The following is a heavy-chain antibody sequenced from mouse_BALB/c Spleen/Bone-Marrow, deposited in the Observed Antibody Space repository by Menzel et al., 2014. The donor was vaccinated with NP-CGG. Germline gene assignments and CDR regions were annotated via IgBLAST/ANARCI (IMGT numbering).Heavy chain of an antibody. CDR2: IHPSDSET. CDR1: GYSFTTYW. D-gene: IGHD2-1*01. J-gene: IGHJ3*01. Sequence: VQLQQSGTEVVRPGASVKLSCKASGYSFTTYWMNWVKQRPGQGLEWIGMIHPSDSETRLNQKFKDKATLTVDKSSSTAYMQLNSPTSEDSAVYYCAREKVYYGISWFAYWDQGTLITVSA. CDR3: AREKVYYGISWFAY. V-gene: IGHV1-61*01.